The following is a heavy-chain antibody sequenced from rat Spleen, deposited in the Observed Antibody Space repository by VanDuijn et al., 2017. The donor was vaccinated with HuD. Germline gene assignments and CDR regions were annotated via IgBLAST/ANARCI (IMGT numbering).Heavy chain of an antibody. Sequence: EVQLVESGGGLVQPGGSLKLSCAASGFTFSNYDMAWVRQAPKKGLEWVATLSYDGHTTYYRDSVKGRFTISRDIAKSTLYLQMDSLGSEDTATYYCATDRAFDYWGQGVMVTVSS. CDR1: GFTFSNYD. CDR2: LSYDGHTT. V-gene: IGHV5S10*01. CDR3: ATDRAFDY. D-gene: IGHD1-5*01. J-gene: IGHJ2*01.